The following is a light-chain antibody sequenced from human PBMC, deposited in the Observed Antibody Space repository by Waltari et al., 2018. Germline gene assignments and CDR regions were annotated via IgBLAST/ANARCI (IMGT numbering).Light chain of an antibody. V-gene: IGLV2-8*01. J-gene: IGLJ1*01. CDR2: EVT. CDR1: SSDVGGHYF. Sequence: QSALTQPPSASGSPGQSVTVSCTGTSSDVGGHYFVSWYQQHPGKAPKVIIYEVTKRPSGVPDRFSGSKSGNTASLTVSGLQTEDEADYYCCSYAGSDTPYVFGTGTTVTVL. CDR3: CSYAGSDTPYV.